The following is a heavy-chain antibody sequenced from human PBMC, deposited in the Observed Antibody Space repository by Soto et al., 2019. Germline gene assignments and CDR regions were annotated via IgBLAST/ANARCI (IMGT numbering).Heavy chain of an antibody. V-gene: IGHV4-59*01. J-gene: IGHJ3*02. CDR2: IYPSGST. CDR1: GGSIRSLY. D-gene: IGHD5-12*01. CDR3: ARWDGYNSAFDI. Sequence: SSETLSLTXTVSGGSIRSLYWSWIRQPPGKGLEWIGHIYPSGSTDYNPSLKSRVTISSDTSESQFSLKVHSVTPADTAVYYCARWDGYNSAFDIWGQGTMVTVSS.